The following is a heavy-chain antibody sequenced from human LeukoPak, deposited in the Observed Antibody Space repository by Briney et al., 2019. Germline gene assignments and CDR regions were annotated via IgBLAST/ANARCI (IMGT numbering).Heavy chain of an antibody. CDR3: AIAVAEGVYYFDY. CDR2: IYYSGST. V-gene: IGHV4-59*08. D-gene: IGHD6-19*01. J-gene: IGHJ4*02. Sequence: SETLSLTCTVSGGSISSYYWSWIRQPPGKGLEWIGYIYYSGSTNHNPSLKSRVTISVDTSKNQFSLKLSSVTAADTAVYYCAIAVAEGVYYFDYWGQGTLVTVSS. CDR1: GGSISSYY.